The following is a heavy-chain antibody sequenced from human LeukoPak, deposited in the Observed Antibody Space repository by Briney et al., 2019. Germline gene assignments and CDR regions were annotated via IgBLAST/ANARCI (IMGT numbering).Heavy chain of an antibody. D-gene: IGHD1-26*01. J-gene: IGHJ4*02. Sequence: GGSLRLSCAASGFTFSSYSMNWVRQAPGKGLEWVSYISSSSSTIYYADSVQGRFTISRDNAKNSLYLQMNSLRAKDTAVYYCARDGSGSYYGEDYWGQGTLVTVSS. CDR2: ISSSSSTI. CDR3: ARDGSGSYYGEDY. V-gene: IGHV3-48*01. CDR1: GFTFSSYS.